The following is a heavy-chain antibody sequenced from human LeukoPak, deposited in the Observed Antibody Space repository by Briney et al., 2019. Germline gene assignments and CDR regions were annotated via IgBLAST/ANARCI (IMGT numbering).Heavy chain of an antibody. CDR2: VSGSGGST. D-gene: IGHD4-17*01. V-gene: IGHV3-23*01. CDR3: AKIGRGSDYVLDY. J-gene: IGHJ4*02. Sequence: PGGSLRLSSAASGFTFSTYAMSWVRQAPGRGLEWVSAVSGSGGSTYYADSVKGRFTISRDNSKNTLFLQMNSLRAEDTAVYYCAKIGRGSDYVLDYWGQGTLVTVSS. CDR1: GFTFSTYA.